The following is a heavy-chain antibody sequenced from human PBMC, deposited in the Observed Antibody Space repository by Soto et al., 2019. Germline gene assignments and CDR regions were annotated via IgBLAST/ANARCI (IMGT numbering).Heavy chain of an antibody. CDR1: GGTFSSYT. V-gene: IGHV1-69*04. CDR2: IIPILGIA. Sequence: ASVKVSCKASGGTFSSYTISWVRQAPGQGLEWMGRIIPILGIANYAQKFQGRVTITADKSTSTAYMELSSLRSEDTAVYYCARDKGAAAGTDIYGMDVWGQGTTVTVSS. J-gene: IGHJ6*02. D-gene: IGHD6-13*01. CDR3: ARDKGAAAGTDIYGMDV.